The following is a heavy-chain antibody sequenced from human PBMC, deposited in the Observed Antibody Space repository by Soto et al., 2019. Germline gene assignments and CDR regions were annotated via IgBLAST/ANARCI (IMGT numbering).Heavy chain of an antibody. Sequence: SETLSLTCTVSGGSISSGGYYWSWIRQHPGKGLEWIGYIYYSGSTYYNPSLKSRVTISVDTSKNQFSLKLSSVTAADTAVYYCARDLRGYGSGSYFNWFDPWGQGTLVT. CDR3: ARDLRGYGSGSYFNWFDP. D-gene: IGHD3-10*01. CDR2: IYYSGST. CDR1: GGSISSGGYY. V-gene: IGHV4-31*03. J-gene: IGHJ5*02.